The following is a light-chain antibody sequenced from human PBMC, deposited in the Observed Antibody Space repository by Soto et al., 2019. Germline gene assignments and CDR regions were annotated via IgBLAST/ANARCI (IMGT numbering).Light chain of an antibody. J-gene: IGLJ1*01. CDR3: SSYTSSSTGV. CDR2: EVS. V-gene: IGLV2-14*01. CDR1: SSDVGGYNY. Sequence: QSVLTRPASVSGSPGQSITISCTGTSSDVGGYNYVSWYQQHPGKAPKLMIYEVSNRPSGVSNRFSGSKSGNTASLTISGLQAEDEADYYCSSYTSSSTGVFGTGTKGTVL.